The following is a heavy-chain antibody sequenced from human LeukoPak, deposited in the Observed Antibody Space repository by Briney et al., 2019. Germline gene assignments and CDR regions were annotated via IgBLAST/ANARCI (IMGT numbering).Heavy chain of an antibody. V-gene: IGHV3-66*01. CDR2: IYSGGST. J-gene: IGHJ3*02. CDR1: GFTVSTNY. Sequence: GRSLRLSCGASGFTVSTNYMSWVRQAPGKGLEWVSIIYSGGSTYYADSVKGRFTISRDNSKNTLYLQMNSLRAEDTAVYYCASYRYGSSFAFDIWGQGTMVTVSS. CDR3: ASYRYGSSFAFDI. D-gene: IGHD6-6*01.